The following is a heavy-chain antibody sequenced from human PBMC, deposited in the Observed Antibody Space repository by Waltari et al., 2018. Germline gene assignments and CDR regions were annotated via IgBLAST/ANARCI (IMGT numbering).Heavy chain of an antibody. CDR2: SHHSGNT. V-gene: IGHV4-59*11. Sequence: QVQLQESGPGLVKPSETLSLPCTVSGGSITTHSWNWIRLPPGKGREWIGYSHHSGNTKYNPSLKSRVTLSVDTSKNQFSLKLSSVTAADTAVYYCARWGANSGNSLHAFDIWGQGVMVTVSS. J-gene: IGHJ3*02. CDR3: ARWGANSGNSLHAFDI. CDR1: GGSITTHS. D-gene: IGHD1-26*01.